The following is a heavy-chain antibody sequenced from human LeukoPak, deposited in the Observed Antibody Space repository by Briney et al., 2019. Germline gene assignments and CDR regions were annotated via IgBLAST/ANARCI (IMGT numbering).Heavy chain of an antibody. J-gene: IGHJ4*02. Sequence: ASVKVSCKASGYTFTGYYMHWVRQAPGQGLEWMGWINPNSGGTNYAQKFQGRVTMTRDTSISTAYMELSRLRSDDTAVYYCARDREYYYYDSGGYYFDYWGQGTLVTVSS. D-gene: IGHD3-22*01. CDR2: INPNSGGT. CDR3: ARDREYYYYDSGGYYFDY. CDR1: GYTFTGYY. V-gene: IGHV1-2*02.